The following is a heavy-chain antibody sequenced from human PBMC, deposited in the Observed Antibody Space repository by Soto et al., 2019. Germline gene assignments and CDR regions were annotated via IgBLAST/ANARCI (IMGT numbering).Heavy chain of an antibody. D-gene: IGHD4-17*01. CDR1: GFTFSSYA. Sequence: GGSLRLSCAASGFTFSSYAMSWVRQAPGKGLEWVSAVSGSGGSTYYADSVKGRFTISRDNSKNTLYLQMNSLRAEDTAVYYCAKGTVPIWYFDLWGRGTLVTVS. J-gene: IGHJ2*01. CDR3: AKGTVPIWYFDL. V-gene: IGHV3-23*01. CDR2: VSGSGGST.